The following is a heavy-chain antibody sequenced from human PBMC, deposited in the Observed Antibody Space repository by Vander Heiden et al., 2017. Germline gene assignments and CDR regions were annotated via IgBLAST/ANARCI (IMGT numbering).Heavy chain of an antibody. CDR3: TTGGSYSAFDI. CDR2: IKSKAEGGAT. Sequence: EVQLVATGGGLVKPGGSRRLPCAVSGSTVHNAWLNWVRQAPGKGLEWVGRIKSKAEGGATDYAAPVKGRFTISRDDSENTVYLQMNSLKSEDTAVYYCTTGGSYSAFDIWGQGTMVTVSS. CDR1: GSTVHNAW. J-gene: IGHJ3*02. D-gene: IGHD1-26*01. V-gene: IGHV3-15*07.